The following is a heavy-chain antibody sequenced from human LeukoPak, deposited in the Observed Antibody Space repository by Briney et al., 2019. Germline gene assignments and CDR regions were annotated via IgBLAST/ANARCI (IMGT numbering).Heavy chain of an antibody. Sequence: SETLSLTCTVSGGSISSSSYYWGWIRQPPGKGLEWIGSIYYSGSTYYNPSLKSRVTISVDTSKNQFSLKLSSVTAADTAVYYCARVDDITYYMDVWGKGTTVTISS. CDR1: GGSISSSSYY. D-gene: IGHD3-9*01. CDR2: IYYSGST. V-gene: IGHV4-39*07. CDR3: ARVDDITYYMDV. J-gene: IGHJ6*03.